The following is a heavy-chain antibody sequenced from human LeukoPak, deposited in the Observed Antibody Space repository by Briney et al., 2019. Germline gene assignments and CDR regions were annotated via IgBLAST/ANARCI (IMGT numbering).Heavy chain of an antibody. J-gene: IGHJ4*02. V-gene: IGHV1-69*06. CDR1: GGTFSSYA. CDR2: IIPIFGTA. D-gene: IGHD3-10*01. CDR3: ASNHYYGSGSYTYFDY. Sequence: SVKVSCKASGGTFSSYAISWVRQAPGQGLEWMGGIIPIFGTANYAQKFQGRVTITADKSTSTAYMELSSLRSEDTAVYYCASNHYYGSGSYTYFDYWGQGTLVTVSS.